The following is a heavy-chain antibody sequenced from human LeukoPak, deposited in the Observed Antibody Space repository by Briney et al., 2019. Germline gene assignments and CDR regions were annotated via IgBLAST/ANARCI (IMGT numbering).Heavy chain of an antibody. V-gene: IGHV4-38-2*02. Sequence: KPSETLSLTCTVSGYSISSGYYWGWIRQPPGKGLEWIGSIYHSGSTYYNPSLKSRVTISVDTSKNQFSLKLSSVTAADTAVYYCARKVFVYAIPSTFDYWGQGTLVTVSS. J-gene: IGHJ4*02. CDR1: GYSISSGYY. CDR2: IYHSGST. D-gene: IGHD2-8*01. CDR3: ARKVFVYAIPSTFDY.